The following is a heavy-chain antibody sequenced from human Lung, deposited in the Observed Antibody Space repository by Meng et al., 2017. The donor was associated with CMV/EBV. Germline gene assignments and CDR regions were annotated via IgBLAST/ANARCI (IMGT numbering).Heavy chain of an antibody. V-gene: IGHV4-61*03. J-gene: IGHJ6*02. CDR3: ARGGPRGYHGMAV. Sequence: SETLSLTCTVSGGSVNSGSYYWNWIRQPPGKGLEWMGSVYFSGVTNYSPSLKSRVTVSMDTSKNHFSLKMSYMTAADTAVYYCARGGPRGYHGMAVWGQGTTVXVSS. D-gene: IGHD3-10*01. CDR2: VYFSGVT. CDR1: GGSVNSGSYY.